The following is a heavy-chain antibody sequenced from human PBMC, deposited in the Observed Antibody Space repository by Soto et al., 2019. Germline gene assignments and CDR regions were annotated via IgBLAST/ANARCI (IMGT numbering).Heavy chain of an antibody. D-gene: IGHD2-21*01. J-gene: IGHJ4*02. CDR1: GGSISSYY. CDR3: ARLAMAGGIALDY. Sequence: QVQLQESGPGLVKPSETLSLTCSVSGGSISSYYWSWIRQPPGKQLEWIGYIYDSGSTNYNPSLKSRVTISVDTSKNPFSLKMTSVPAADTAVYYCARLAMAGGIALDYWGRGTLVTVSS. V-gene: IGHV4-59*01. CDR2: IYDSGST.